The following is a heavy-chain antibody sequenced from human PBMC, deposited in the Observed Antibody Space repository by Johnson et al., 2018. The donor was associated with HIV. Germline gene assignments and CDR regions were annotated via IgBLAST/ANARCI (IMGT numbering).Heavy chain of an antibody. D-gene: IGHD6-13*01. J-gene: IGHJ3*02. CDR3: ARDWAAVGRVGGMDAFDI. CDR2: IKQDGSEK. Sequence: VQLVESGGGVVQPGRSLRLSCAASGFTFSSYAMHWVHQAPGKGLEWVANIKQDGSEKYYVDSVKGRFTISRDNAKNSLYLQMNSLRAEDTAVYYCARDWAAVGRVGGMDAFDIWGQGTMVTVSS. V-gene: IGHV3-7*01. CDR1: GFTFSSYA.